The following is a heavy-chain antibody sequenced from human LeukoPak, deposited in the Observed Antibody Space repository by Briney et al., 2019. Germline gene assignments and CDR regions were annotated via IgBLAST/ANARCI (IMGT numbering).Heavy chain of an antibody. J-gene: IGHJ4*02. V-gene: IGHV4-39*01. CDR1: GGSISSSYY. CDR3: ARRGGELPFDY. CDR2: IYYSGST. D-gene: IGHD1-26*01. Sequence: SETLSLTCTVSGGSISSSYYWGWIRPPPGKGLEWIGSIYYSGSTYYNPSLKSRVTISVDTSKNQFSLKLSSVTAADTAVYYCARRGGELPFDYWGQGTLVTVSS.